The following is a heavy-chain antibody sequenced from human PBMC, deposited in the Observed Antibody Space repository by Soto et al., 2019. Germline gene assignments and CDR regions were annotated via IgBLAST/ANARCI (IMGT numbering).Heavy chain of an antibody. Sequence: QVQLVQSGAEVKKPGASVKVSCKVSGYTLTESSMHWVRQAPGKGLEWMGGFDPEDGETIYAQKFQGRVTMTEDTSTDTANMELSSLRSEDTAVYYCATVFPQQQLFNWFDPWGQGTLVTVSS. CDR1: GYTLTESS. D-gene: IGHD6-13*01. J-gene: IGHJ5*02. V-gene: IGHV1-24*01. CDR3: ATVFPQQQLFNWFDP. CDR2: FDPEDGET.